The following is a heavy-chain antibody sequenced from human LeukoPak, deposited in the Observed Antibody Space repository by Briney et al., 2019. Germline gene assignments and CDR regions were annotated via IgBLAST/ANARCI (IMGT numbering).Heavy chain of an antibody. D-gene: IGHD2-15*01. CDR3: ARDLSELVVVAATPPYYFDY. Sequence: ASVKVSCKASGYTFTTYNINWVRQAPGQGLEWMGWINPNSGGTNYAQKFQGRVTMTRDTSISTAYMELSRLRSDDTAVYYCARDLSELVVVAATPPYYFDYWGQGTLVTVSS. CDR2: INPNSGGT. CDR1: GYTFTTYN. V-gene: IGHV1-2*02. J-gene: IGHJ4*02.